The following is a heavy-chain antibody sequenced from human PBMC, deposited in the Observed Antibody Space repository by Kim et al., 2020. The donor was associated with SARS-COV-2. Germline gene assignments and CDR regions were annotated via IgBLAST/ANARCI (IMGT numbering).Heavy chain of an antibody. CDR2: IYNSGST. Sequence: SETLSLTCTVSGGSISRYYWSWIRQPPGKGLEWIGYIYNSGSTNYNPSLKSRVTISLDTSKNHFSLKLTSGTAADTAVYFCARSLDYSYYMDVWGKGTT. CDR3: ARSLDYSYYMDV. CDR1: GGSISRYY. J-gene: IGHJ6*03. V-gene: IGHV4-59*01.